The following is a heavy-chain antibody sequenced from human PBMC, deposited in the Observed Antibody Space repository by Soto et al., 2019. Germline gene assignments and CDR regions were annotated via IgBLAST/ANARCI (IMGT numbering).Heavy chain of an antibody. J-gene: IGHJ5*02. V-gene: IGHV1-2*04. D-gene: IGHD1-1*01. CDR3: ARASDAGERAPWSYNWFDP. CDR2: INPNSGGT. Sequence: ASVKVSCKASGYTFTGYYMHWVRQAPGQGLEWMGWINPNSGGTNYAQKFQGWVTMTRDTSISTAYMELSRLRSDDTAVYYCARASDAGERAPWSYNWFDPWGQGTLVTVSS. CDR1: GYTFTGYY.